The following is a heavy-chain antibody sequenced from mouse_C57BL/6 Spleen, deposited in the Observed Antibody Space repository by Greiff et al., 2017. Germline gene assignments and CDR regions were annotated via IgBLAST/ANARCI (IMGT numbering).Heavy chain of an antibody. J-gene: IGHJ1*03. CDR1: GFSLS. D-gene: IGHD2-5*01. CDR2: IYWDDDK. CDR3: ARKGYSNYWYFDV. Sequence: QVTLKESGPGILQSSQTLSLTCSFSGFSLSWIRQPSGKGLEWLAHIYWDDDKRYNPSLTSRLTISKDTSRNQVFLKITSVDTADTATYYCARKGYSNYWYFDVWGTGTTVTVSS. V-gene: IGHV8-12*01.